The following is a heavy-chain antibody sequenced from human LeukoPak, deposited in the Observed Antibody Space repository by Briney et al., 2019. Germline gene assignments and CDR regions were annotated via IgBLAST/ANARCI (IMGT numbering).Heavy chain of an antibody. CDR1: GYTFTSYG. CDR2: ISAYNGNT. CDR3: ARDEGVLRYFDWLFGFDY. Sequence: GASVKVSCKASGYTFTSYGISWVRQAPGQGLEWMGWISAYNGNTNYAQKLQGRVTMTTDTSTSTAYTELRSLRSDDTAVYYCARDEGVLRYFDWLFGFDYWGQGTLVTVSS. V-gene: IGHV1-18*04. J-gene: IGHJ4*02. D-gene: IGHD3-9*01.